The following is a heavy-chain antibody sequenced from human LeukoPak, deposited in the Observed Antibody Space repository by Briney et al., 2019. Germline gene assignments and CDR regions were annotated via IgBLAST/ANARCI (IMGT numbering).Heavy chain of an antibody. CDR1: GGSISSYY. CDR3: ARDRYYYDSSGKRVFDY. J-gene: IGHJ4*02. V-gene: IGHV4-4*07. D-gene: IGHD3-22*01. CDR2: IYTSGST. Sequence: PSETLSLTCTVSGGSISSYYWSWIRQPAGKGLEWSGRIYTSGSTNYNPSLKSRVTMSVDTSKNQFSLKLSSVTAADTAVYYCARDRYYYDSSGKRVFDYWGQGTLVTVSS.